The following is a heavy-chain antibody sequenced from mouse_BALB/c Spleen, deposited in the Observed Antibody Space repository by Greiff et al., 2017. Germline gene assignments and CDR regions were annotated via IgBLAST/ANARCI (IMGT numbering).Heavy chain of an antibody. CDR1: GYSITSGYY. V-gene: IGHV3-6*02. D-gene: IGHD4-1*02. CDR2: ISYDGSN. CDR3: ARESPTGFAMDY. J-gene: IGHJ4*01. Sequence: EVQVVESGPGLVKPSQSLSLTCSVTGYSITSGYYWNWIRQFPGNKLEWMGYISYDGSNNYNPSLKNRISITRDTSKNQFFLKLNSVTTEDTATYYCARESPTGFAMDYWGQGTSVTVSS.